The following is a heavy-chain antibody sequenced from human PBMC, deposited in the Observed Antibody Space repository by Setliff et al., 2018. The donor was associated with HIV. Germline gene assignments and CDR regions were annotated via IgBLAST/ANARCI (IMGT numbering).Heavy chain of an antibody. D-gene: IGHD1-1*01. V-gene: IGHV4-59*01. J-gene: IGHJ1*01. CDR3: ARDSNAPYFQY. CDR1: GGSISTYY. CDR2: ISYSGST. Sequence: SETLSLTCTVSGGSISTYYWSWIRQPPGKGLEWIGYISYSGSTNYNPSLKSRVTLSVKTSKNQFSLKLSSVTAADTAVYYCARDSNAPYFQYWGQGTLVTVSS.